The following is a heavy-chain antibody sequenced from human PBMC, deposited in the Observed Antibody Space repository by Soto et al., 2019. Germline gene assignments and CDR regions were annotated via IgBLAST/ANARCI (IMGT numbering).Heavy chain of an antibody. D-gene: IGHD6-19*01. J-gene: IGHJ4*02. CDR1: GYTFTSYD. CDR3: ARVFRHSSGWYEGEDY. Sequence: GASVKVSCKASGYTFTSYDINWVRQATGQGLEWMGWMNPNSGNTGYAQKFQGRVTMTRNTSISTAYMELSSLRSEDTAVYYCARVFRHSSGWYEGEDYWGQGTLVTVSS. V-gene: IGHV1-8*01. CDR2: MNPNSGNT.